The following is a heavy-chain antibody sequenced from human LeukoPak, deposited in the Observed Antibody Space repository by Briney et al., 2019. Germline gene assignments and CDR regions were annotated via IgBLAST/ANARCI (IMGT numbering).Heavy chain of an antibody. V-gene: IGHV3-7*03. J-gene: IGHJ4*02. Sequence: GGSLRFSCAASGFTFSSYWISWVRQAPGKGLEWVANIKQDGSEKYYVDSVKGRFTISRDNAKNSLYLQMNSLRAEDTAVYYCASLVAAHFDYWGQGTLVTVSS. D-gene: IGHD2-15*01. CDR1: GFTFSSYW. CDR2: IKQDGSEK. CDR3: ASLVAAHFDY.